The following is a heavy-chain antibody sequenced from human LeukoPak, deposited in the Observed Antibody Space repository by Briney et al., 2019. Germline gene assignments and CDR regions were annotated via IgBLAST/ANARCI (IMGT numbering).Heavy chain of an antibody. Sequence: SETLSLTCTVSGGSISSYYYSWIRQPAGKGLEWIGRIHTSGITNYNPSLKSRVTMSVDTSKNQFFLKLSSVAAADTAVYYCARGRYYYDSSGYYLFDYWGQGTLVTVSS. CDR3: ARGRYYYDSSGYYLFDY. J-gene: IGHJ4*02. CDR2: IHTSGIT. CDR1: GGSISSYY. D-gene: IGHD3-22*01. V-gene: IGHV4-4*07.